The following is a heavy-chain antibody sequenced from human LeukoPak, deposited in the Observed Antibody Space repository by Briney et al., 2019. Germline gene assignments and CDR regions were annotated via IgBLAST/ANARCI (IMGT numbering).Heavy chain of an antibody. CDR3: ARVVWGRFLEWLPQYYFDY. Sequence: GGSLRLSCAASGFTFSSYWMSWVRQAPGKGLEWVANIKQDGSEKNYVDSVKGRFTISRDNAKNSLYLQMNSLRAEDTAVYYCARVVWGRFLEWLPQYYFDYWGQGTLVTVSS. CDR2: IKQDGSEK. V-gene: IGHV3-7*01. J-gene: IGHJ4*02. CDR1: GFTFSSYW. D-gene: IGHD3-3*01.